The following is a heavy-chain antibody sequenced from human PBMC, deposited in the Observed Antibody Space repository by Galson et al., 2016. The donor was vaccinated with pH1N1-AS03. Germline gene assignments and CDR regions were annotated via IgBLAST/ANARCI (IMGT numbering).Heavy chain of an antibody. CDR1: GGSMTSPDW. CDR2: VHYSGTT. J-gene: IGHJ4*02. Sequence: TLSLTCAVSGGSMTSPDWWTWVRQPPGKGLEWIGEVHYSGTTSYNPSLNSRVTMSIDKSNKQFSLHLGSVTAADTAVYFCASAGYHTPGYHYWGQGALVTVSS. D-gene: IGHD3-16*02. CDR3: ASAGYHTPGYHY. V-gene: IGHV4-4*01.